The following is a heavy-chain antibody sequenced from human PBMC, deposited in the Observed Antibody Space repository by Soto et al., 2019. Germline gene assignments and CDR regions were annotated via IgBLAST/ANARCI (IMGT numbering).Heavy chain of an antibody. Sequence: QVQLVQSGAEVKKPGASVKVSCKASGYTFTSYGISWVRQAPGQGLEWMGWISAYNGNTNYAQKLQGRVTMTTDTPTSTAYRELRSLRSADTAVYYCASSLLVGYGLEGESDWGQGTLVTVSS. D-gene: IGHD2-8*02. J-gene: IGHJ4*02. CDR3: ASSLLVGYGLEGESD. V-gene: IGHV1-18*01. CDR2: ISAYNGNT. CDR1: GYTFTSYG.